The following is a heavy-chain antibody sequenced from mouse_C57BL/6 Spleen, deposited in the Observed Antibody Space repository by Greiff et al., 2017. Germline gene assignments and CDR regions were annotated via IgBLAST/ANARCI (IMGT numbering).Heavy chain of an antibody. D-gene: IGHD2-3*01. CDR3: ASGGYYERVFAY. J-gene: IGHJ3*01. V-gene: IGHV1-26*01. CDR1: GYTFTDYY. Sequence: VQLQQSGPELVKPGASVKISCKASGYTFTDYYMNWVKQSHGKSLEWIGDINPNNGGTSYNQKFKGKATLTVDKSSSTAYMELRSLTSEDSAVYYCASGGYYERVFAYWGQGTLVTVSA. CDR2: INPNNGGT.